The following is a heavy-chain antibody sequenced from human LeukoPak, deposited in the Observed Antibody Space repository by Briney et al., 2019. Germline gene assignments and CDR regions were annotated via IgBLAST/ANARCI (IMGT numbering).Heavy chain of an antibody. CDR3: ATVNGISTTFDF. V-gene: IGHV3-48*04. J-gene: IGHJ4*02. CDR2: ISGSSNTI. D-gene: IGHD2-2*01. CDR1: GFTFSSYS. Sequence: GGSLRLSCAASGFTFSSYSMTWLRQAPGKGLEWLSYISGSSNTITYADSVKGPFTISRDNAKSSLYLQMNSLRADDPAVYYLATVNGISTTFDFWGQGALVPVSS.